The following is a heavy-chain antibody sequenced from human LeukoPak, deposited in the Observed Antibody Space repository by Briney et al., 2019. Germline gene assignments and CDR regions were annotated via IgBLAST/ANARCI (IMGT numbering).Heavy chain of an antibody. CDR2: VSAHNGDT. V-gene: IGHV1-18*01. J-gene: IGHJ4*02. D-gene: IGHD1-26*01. Sequence: ASVKVSCKASGYTFTTYGISWVRQAPGQGLEWMGWVSAHNGDTNYAQKLQGRVTMTTDTSTSTAYMELRSLRSDDTAVYYCARVKARSGSYSLDYWGQGTLVTVSS. CDR1: GYTFTTYG. CDR3: ARVKARSGSYSLDY.